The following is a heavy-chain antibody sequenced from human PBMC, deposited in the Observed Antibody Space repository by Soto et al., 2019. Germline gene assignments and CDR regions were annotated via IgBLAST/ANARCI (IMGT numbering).Heavy chain of an antibody. J-gene: IGHJ3*02. V-gene: IGHV4-59*01. CDR2: IYYSGST. CDR1: GGSISSYY. CDR3: ARGATRNPYYYDSSGYYLDAFNT. D-gene: IGHD3-22*01. Sequence: SETLSLTCTVSGGSISSYYWSWVRQPPGKGREWVGYIYYSGSTNYNPSLTSRVTISVDTSKNQFSLKLSSVTAADTAVYYCARGATRNPYYYDSSGYYLDAFNTWAQGTMFT.